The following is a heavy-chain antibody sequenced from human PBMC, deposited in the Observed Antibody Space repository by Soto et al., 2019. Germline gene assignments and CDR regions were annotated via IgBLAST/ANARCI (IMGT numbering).Heavy chain of an antibody. D-gene: IGHD2-2*01. Sequence: ASVTVSCKASGYTFTSYGISWVRQAPGQGLEWMGWISAYNGNTNYAQKLQGRATMTTDTSTSTAYMELRSLRSDDTAVYYCARVGYCSSTSCAAIYYYYYYGMDVWGQGTTVTVSS. CDR3: ARVGYCSSTSCAAIYYYYYYGMDV. CDR1: GYTFTSYG. J-gene: IGHJ6*02. CDR2: ISAYNGNT. V-gene: IGHV1-18*01.